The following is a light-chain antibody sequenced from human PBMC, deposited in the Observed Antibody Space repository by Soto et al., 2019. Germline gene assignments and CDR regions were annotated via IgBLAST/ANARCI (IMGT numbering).Light chain of an antibody. CDR3: AAWDDNLNAWV. J-gene: IGLJ3*02. CDR1: SSNIGENA. V-gene: IGLV1-44*01. Sequence: QSVLTQPPSASGTPGQRVTISCSGSSSNIGENAVTWYQHLPGTAPKVLIYSDDQRPSGVPDRFSGSKSGTSASLAISGLQSEDEAHFYCAAWDDNLNAWVFGGGTKLTVL. CDR2: SDD.